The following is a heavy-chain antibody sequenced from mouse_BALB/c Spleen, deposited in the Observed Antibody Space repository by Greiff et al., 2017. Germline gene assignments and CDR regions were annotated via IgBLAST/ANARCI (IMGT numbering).Heavy chain of an antibody. D-gene: IGHD2-14*01. J-gene: IGHJ4*01. Sequence: EVQLQQSGAELVKPGASVKLSCTASGFNIKDTYMHWVKQRPEQGLEWIGRIDPANGNTKYDPKFQGKATITADTSSNTAYLQLSSLTSEDTAVYYCARGDRYNAMDYWGQGTSVTVSS. V-gene: IGHV14-3*02. CDR3: ARGDRYNAMDY. CDR1: GFNIKDTY. CDR2: IDPANGNT.